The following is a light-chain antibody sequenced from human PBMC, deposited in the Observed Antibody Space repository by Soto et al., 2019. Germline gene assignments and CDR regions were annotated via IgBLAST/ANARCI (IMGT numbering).Light chain of an antibody. V-gene: IGKV3-20*01. J-gene: IGKJ1*01. CDR2: AAS. CDR1: QSISSTY. Sequence: EIVLTQSPGTLSLSPGERATLSCRASQSISSTYLAWYRQKPGQAPRLLIYAASSRATGIPVRFSGSGSGTDFTLTISRLEPEDFAVYYCQQYYASSWTFGQGTRGEIK. CDR3: QQYYASSWT.